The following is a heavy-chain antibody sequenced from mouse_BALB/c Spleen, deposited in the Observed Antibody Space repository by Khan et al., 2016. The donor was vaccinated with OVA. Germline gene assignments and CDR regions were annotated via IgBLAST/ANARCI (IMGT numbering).Heavy chain of an antibody. CDR3: AKGVWSYYYAIDY. CDR2: IWGGGST. Sequence: VQLVESGPGLVAPSQSLSITCTVSGFSLTDYGVSWIRQPPGKGLEWLGVIWGGGSTYYNSALKSSLSISKDNSKSQVFLKMNSLQTDDTAMYYCAKGVWSYYYAIDYWGQGTSVTVSS. D-gene: IGHD2-10*02. CDR1: GFSLTDYG. J-gene: IGHJ4*01. V-gene: IGHV2-6-5*01.